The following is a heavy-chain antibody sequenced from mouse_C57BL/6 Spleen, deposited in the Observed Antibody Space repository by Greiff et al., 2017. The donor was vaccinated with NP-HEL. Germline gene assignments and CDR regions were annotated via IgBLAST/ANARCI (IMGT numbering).Heavy chain of an antibody. D-gene: IGHD1-1*01. Sequence: VQLQQSGAELVKPGASVKLSCKASGYTFTSYWMQWVKQRPGQGLEWIGEIDPSDSYTNYNQKFKGKATLTVDTSSSTAYMQLSSLTSEDSAVYYCARYYGSSYFDYWGQGTTLTVSS. CDR1: GYTFTSYW. CDR2: IDPSDSYT. V-gene: IGHV1-50*01. CDR3: ARYYGSSYFDY. J-gene: IGHJ2*01.